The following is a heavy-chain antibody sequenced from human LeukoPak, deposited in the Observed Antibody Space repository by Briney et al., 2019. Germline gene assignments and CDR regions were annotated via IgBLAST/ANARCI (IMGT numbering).Heavy chain of an antibody. V-gene: IGHV3-21*01. CDR3: ARATTVKDWFDS. J-gene: IGHJ5*01. Sequence: GGSLRLPCAASGFTFSSYTMNWVRQAPGKGLEWVSSISSSSTYIYYADSVKGRFTIPRDNAKNSLYLQMNSLRVEDTAVYYCARATTVKDWFDSWGQGNPGHRLL. CDR1: GFTFSSYT. CDR2: ISSSSTYI. D-gene: IGHD4-11*01.